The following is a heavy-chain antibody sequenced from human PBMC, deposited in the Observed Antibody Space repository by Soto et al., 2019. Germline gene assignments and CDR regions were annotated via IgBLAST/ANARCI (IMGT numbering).Heavy chain of an antibody. Sequence: SETLSLTCTVSGGSISSYYWSWIRQPPGKGLEWIGYIYYSGSTNYNPSLKSRVTISVDTSKNQFSLKLSSVTAADTAVYYCAREDCSGGSCRGFDPWGQGTLVTVSS. V-gene: IGHV4-59*01. J-gene: IGHJ5*02. CDR1: GGSISSYY. CDR2: IYYSGST. D-gene: IGHD2-15*01. CDR3: AREDCSGGSCRGFDP.